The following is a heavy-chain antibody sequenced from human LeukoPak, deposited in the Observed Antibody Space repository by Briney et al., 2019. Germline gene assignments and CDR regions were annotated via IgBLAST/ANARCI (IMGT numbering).Heavy chain of an antibody. V-gene: IGHV3-7*01. CDR2: IKEDGSQK. D-gene: IGHD1-26*01. CDR3: ARDRSGNYYFDY. Sequence: PGGSLRLSCAASGFTFSTYWMIWVRQAPGKGLEWVANIKEDGSQKYYVDSVKGRFTISRDNAKNSLYLQMNNLRADDTAVYYCARDRSGNYYFDYWGQGTLVTVSS. CDR1: GFTFSTYW. J-gene: IGHJ4*02.